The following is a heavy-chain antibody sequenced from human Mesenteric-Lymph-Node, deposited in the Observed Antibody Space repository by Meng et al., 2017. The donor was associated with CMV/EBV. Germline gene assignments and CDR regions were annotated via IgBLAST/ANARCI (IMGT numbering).Heavy chain of an antibody. CDR2: INSDGRSR. V-gene: IGHV3-74*01. Sequence: GESLKISCAASGFTFSSYWMHWVRQPPGKGLVWGSCINSDGRSRSYADSVKGRFTISRDNAKNTLYLQMNSLRAEDTAVYYCASLFGYCSSTSCRKLYYYYGMDVWGQGTTVTVSS. CDR1: GFTFSSYW. CDR3: ASLFGYCSSTSCRKLYYYYGMDV. D-gene: IGHD2-2*03. J-gene: IGHJ6*02.